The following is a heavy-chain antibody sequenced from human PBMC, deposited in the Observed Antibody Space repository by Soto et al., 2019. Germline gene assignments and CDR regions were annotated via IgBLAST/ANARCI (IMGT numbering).Heavy chain of an antibody. Sequence: ASVKVSCKASGYTFTSYGISWVRQAPGQRLEWMGWINAGNGNTKYSQKFQGRVTITRDTSASTAYMELNSLRAEDTAVYYCARAHHYSGIRYVMDVWGQGTTVTVSS. J-gene: IGHJ6*02. CDR2: INAGNGNT. CDR1: GYTFTSYG. V-gene: IGHV1-3*01. CDR3: ARAHHYSGIRYVMDV. D-gene: IGHD3-10*01.